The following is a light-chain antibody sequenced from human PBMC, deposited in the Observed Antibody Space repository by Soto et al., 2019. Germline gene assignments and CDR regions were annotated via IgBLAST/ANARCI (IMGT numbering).Light chain of an antibody. V-gene: IGKV1-9*01. CDR2: TAS. CDR3: QHRHSYPVT. CDR1: QDINSY. J-gene: IGKJ4*01. Sequence: DIQLTQSPSFLSASVGDRVTMTCRASQDINSYLAWYQQKAGKAPKLLIHTASTLQSGVPSRFSGSGSGTEFTLTISSLQPEDVATYYCQHRHSYPVTFGGGTKVDIK.